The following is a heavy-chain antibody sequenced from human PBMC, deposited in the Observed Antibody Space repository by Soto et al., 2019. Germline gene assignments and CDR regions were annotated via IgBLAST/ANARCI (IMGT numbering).Heavy chain of an antibody. Sequence: QVQLQESGPGLVKPSGTLSLTCAVSGASITSDNWWSWVRQPPGKGLEWIGEVYHRGSSNYNPSLKSRVTISVDKSKTQFSLQLSSVTAADTAVYYCARDFMTNVGMDVWGQGTTVTVSS. CDR3: ARDFMTNVGMDV. D-gene: IGHD4-17*01. CDR2: VYHRGSS. CDR1: GASITSDNW. J-gene: IGHJ6*02. V-gene: IGHV4-4*02.